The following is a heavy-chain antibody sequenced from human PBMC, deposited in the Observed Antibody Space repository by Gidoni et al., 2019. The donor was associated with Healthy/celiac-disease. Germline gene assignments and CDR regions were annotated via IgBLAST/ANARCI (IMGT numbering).Heavy chain of an antibody. CDR3: ARSQFPYSGSYYY. V-gene: IGHV1-2*02. J-gene: IGHJ4*02. CDR1: GYTFTGYY. D-gene: IGHD1-26*01. CDR2: INPNSGCT. Sequence: QVQLVQSGAEVKKPGASVKVSCKASGYTFTGYYMHLVRQAPGQGLEWMGWINPNSGCTNYAQKFQGRVTMTRDTSISTAYMELSRLRSDDTAVYDCARSQFPYSGSYYYWGQGTLVTVSS.